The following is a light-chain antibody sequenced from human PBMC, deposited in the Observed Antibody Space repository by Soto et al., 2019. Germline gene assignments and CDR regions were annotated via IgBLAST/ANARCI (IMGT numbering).Light chain of an antibody. CDR3: GAWDSSLHAGV. J-gene: IGLJ2*01. Sequence: QSVLTQPPSVSAAPGQKVTISCSGSNSNIGNNYVSWYQQFPGTAPTVLIYDNNKRPSGIPDRFSGSKSATSATLVITGLQTGDEADYYCGAWDSSLHAGVFGGGTKLTVL. CDR2: DNN. V-gene: IGLV1-51*01. CDR1: NSNIGNNY.